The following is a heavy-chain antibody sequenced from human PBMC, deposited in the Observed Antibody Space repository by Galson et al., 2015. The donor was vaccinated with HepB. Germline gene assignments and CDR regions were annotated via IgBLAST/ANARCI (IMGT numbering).Heavy chain of an antibody. CDR1: GYTLTELS. CDR3: AAGSLGY. V-gene: IGHV1-24*01. CDR2: FDHEDEET. J-gene: IGHJ4*02. D-gene: IGHD3-10*01. Sequence: SVKVSCKVSGYTLTELSINWVRQAPGKGLEWMGGFDHEDEETIYAQKFQGRITVTEDSSTDTAYMELSSLTSGDTAVYYCAAGSLGYWGPGTLVTVSS.